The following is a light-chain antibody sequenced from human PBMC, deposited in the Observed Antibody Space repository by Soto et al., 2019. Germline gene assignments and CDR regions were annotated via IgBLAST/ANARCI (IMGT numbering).Light chain of an antibody. V-gene: IGKV3-15*01. CDR3: QQYNNWLGT. Sequence: EIVMTQSPATLSVSPGERATLSCRASQSVNSNLVWYQQKPGQAPRLLIYGASTRSTGIPGRFSGSRYGTEFTLTISSLQSEDFAVYYCQQYNNWLGTFGQGTKVDIK. CDR2: GAS. J-gene: IGKJ1*01. CDR1: QSVNSN.